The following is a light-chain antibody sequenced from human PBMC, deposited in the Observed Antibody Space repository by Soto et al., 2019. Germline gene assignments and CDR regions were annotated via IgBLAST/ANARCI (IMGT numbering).Light chain of an antibody. CDR1: QSVAGN. V-gene: IGKV3-15*01. J-gene: IGKJ4*01. Sequence: EIVMTQSPATLSVSPGEGATLSCWASQSVAGNLAWYQQKPGQAPRLLIYGAFTRATGIPATFSGSGSGTEFTLTISSLQCEDFAVYYCQQYNKWPLTFGGGTNVEIK. CDR2: GAF. CDR3: QQYNKWPLT.